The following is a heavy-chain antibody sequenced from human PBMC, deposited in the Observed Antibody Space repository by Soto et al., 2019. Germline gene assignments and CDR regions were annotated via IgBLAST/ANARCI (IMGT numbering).Heavy chain of an antibody. V-gene: IGHV3-23*01. CDR3: AKDSSGWYGQKVGQGSYFDY. CDR1: GFTFSSYA. CDR2: ISGSGGST. D-gene: IGHD6-19*01. J-gene: IGHJ4*02. Sequence: GGSLRLSCAASGFTFSSYAMSWVRQAPGKGLELVSAISGSGGSTYYADSVKGRFTISRDNSKNTLYLQMNSLRAEDTAVYYCAKDSSGWYGQKVGQGSYFDYWGQGTLVTVSS.